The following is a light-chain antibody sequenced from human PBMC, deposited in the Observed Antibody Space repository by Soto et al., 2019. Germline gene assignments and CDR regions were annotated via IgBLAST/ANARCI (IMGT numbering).Light chain of an antibody. CDR2: RNI. CDR3: QSYDSSLSVV. J-gene: IGLJ2*01. CDR1: SSNIGAGYD. V-gene: IGLV1-40*01. Sequence: QLVLTQPPSVSGAPGQRVTISCTGSSSNIGAGYDVHWYQHLPGTAPKLLIYRNINRPSGVPDRFSGSKSGTSASLAITGLQAEDEADYYCQSYDSSLSVVFGGGTKLTVL.